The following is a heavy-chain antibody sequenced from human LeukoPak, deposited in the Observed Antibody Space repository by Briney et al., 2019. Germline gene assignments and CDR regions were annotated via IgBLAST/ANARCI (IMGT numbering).Heavy chain of an antibody. Sequence: QPGGSLRLSCAGAGFIITNHHMGWVGQAPGKGLEWVGRTATSKRNSFTTQYAAAVITRFTISRDDSQNSLYLHLNSLKTEDTAVYYCVRVVTTGSGWYHFDNWGRGTLVTVSS. CDR1: GFIITNHH. J-gene: IGHJ4*02. CDR2: TATSKRNSFTT. V-gene: IGHV3-72*01. D-gene: IGHD1-1*01. CDR3: VRVVTTGSGWYHFDN.